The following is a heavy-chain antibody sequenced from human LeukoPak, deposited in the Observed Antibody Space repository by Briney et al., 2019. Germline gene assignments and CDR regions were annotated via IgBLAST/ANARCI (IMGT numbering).Heavy chain of an antibody. CDR2: FDPEDGET. J-gene: IGHJ4*02. D-gene: IGHD3-22*01. Sequence: ASVKVSCKVSGYTLTELSMHWVRQAPGKGLEWMGGFDPEDGETIYAQKFQGRVTMTEDTSTDTAYMELSSLGSEDTAVYYCAIAMIVVPNFVYWGQGTLVTVSS. CDR3: AIAMIVVPNFVY. CDR1: GYTLTELS. V-gene: IGHV1-24*01.